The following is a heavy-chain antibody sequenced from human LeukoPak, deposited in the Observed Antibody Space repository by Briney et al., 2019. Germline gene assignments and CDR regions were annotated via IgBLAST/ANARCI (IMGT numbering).Heavy chain of an antibody. D-gene: IGHD5-12*01. CDR1: GGSISSSSYY. J-gene: IGHJ4*02. Sequence: SETLSLTCTVSGGSISSSSYYWGWIRQPPGKGLEWIGSIYYSGSTYYNPSLKSRVTISVDTSKNQFSLKLSSVTAADTAVYYCASGYSGYDYFDYWGQGTLVTVSS. CDR3: ASGYSGYDYFDY. CDR2: IYYSGST. V-gene: IGHV4-39*07.